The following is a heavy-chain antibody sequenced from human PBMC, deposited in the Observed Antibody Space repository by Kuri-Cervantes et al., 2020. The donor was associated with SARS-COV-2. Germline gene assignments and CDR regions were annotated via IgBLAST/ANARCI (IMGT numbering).Heavy chain of an antibody. D-gene: IGHD6-19*01. CDR2: FSGGYTI. CDR3: ARDSAGRPHDH. Sequence: LSLTCAASGFTFSSYAMSWVRQAPGKGLEWIAYFSGGYTIHYADSVRGRFTISRDNAKNSLYLQLNSLRAEDTAIYYCARDSAGRPHDHWGQGTLVTVSS. V-gene: IGHV3-48*03. CDR1: GFTFSSYA. J-gene: IGHJ4*02.